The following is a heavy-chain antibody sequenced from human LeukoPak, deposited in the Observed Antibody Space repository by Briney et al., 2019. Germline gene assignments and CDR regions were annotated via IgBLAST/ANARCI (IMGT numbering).Heavy chain of an antibody. Sequence: GGSLRLSCAASGFTVSSNYMSWVRQAPGKGLEWVSVIYSGGSTYYTDSVKGRFTISRDNSKNTLYLQMNSLRADDTAVYYCARVYYGSGSLHYYYYYMDVWGKGTTVTISS. J-gene: IGHJ6*03. D-gene: IGHD3-10*01. CDR3: ARVYYGSGSLHYYYYYMDV. CDR2: IYSGGST. V-gene: IGHV3-53*01. CDR1: GFTVSSNY.